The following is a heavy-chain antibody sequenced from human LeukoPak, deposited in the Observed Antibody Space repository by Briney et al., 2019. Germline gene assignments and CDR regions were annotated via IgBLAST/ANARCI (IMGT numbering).Heavy chain of an antibody. CDR1: GFTFDDYA. CDR3: AKDSGYSYGSSWFDP. V-gene: IGHV3-9*01. CDR2: ISWNSGSI. D-gene: IGHD5-18*01. Sequence: GGSLRLSYAASGFTFDDYAMHWVRQAPGKGLEWVSGISWNSGSIGYADSVKGRFTISRDNAKNSLYLQMNSLRAEDTALYYCAKDSGYSYGSSWFDPWGQGTLVTVSS. J-gene: IGHJ5*02.